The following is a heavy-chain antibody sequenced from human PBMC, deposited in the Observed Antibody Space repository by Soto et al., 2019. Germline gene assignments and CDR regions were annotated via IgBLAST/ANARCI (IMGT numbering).Heavy chain of an antibody. CDR3: TRQPNRRSYNPPTGAFDI. V-gene: IGHV3-74*01. D-gene: IGHD1-1*01. CDR2: INSDGSTK. Sequence: PGGSLRLSCAASGFTFSSYWMHWVRQVPGKGLVWVSRINSDGSTKSYADPVKGRFTISRDNAKNTLFLQMNSLSAEDAAVYYCTRQPNRRSYNPPTGAFDIWGQGTVVT. J-gene: IGHJ3*02. CDR1: GFTFSSYW.